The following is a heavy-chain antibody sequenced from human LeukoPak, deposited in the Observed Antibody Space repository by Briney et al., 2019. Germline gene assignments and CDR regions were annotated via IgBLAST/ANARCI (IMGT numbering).Heavy chain of an antibody. D-gene: IGHD3-22*01. CDR1: GGSISSYY. CDR3: ARHADSSGYPEGIFDY. Sequence: SETLSLTCTVSGGSISSYYWSWIRQPPGKGLEWLGEINPSGSTNYNPSLKSRVTISVDTSKNQFSLKLSSVTAADTAVYYCARHADSSGYPEGIFDYWGQGTLVTVSS. V-gene: IGHV4-34*01. J-gene: IGHJ4*02. CDR2: INPSGST.